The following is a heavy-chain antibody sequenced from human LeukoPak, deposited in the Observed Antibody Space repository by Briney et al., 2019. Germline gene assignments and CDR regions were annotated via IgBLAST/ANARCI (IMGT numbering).Heavy chain of an antibody. CDR2: ISGSGHDI. V-gene: IGHV3-11*04. CDR3: TKGRYTSGGFDY. CDR1: GFTFSDSY. J-gene: IGHJ4*02. Sequence: GGSLRLSCAASGFTFSDSYMTWVRQAPGKGVEWVAYISGSGHDINYSESAKGRFTISRDNSKNTLYLQMNSPKTEDTAVYYCTKGRYTSGGFDYWGQGTLVTVSS. D-gene: IGHD6-19*01.